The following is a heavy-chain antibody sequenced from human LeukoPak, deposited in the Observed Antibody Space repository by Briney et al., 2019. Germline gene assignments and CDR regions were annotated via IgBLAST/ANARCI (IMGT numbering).Heavy chain of an antibody. D-gene: IGHD3-22*01. CDR3: ARDENGYYDSSGYSLAV. CDR2: INPSGGST. V-gene: IGHV1-46*01. J-gene: IGHJ3*01. Sequence: ASVKVSCKATGYTFTGYYMHWVRQAPGQGLEWMGIINPSGGSTSYAQKFQGRVTMTRDTSTSTVYMELSSLRSEDTAAYYCARDENGYYDSSGYSLAVWGQGTMVTVSS. CDR1: GYTFTGYY.